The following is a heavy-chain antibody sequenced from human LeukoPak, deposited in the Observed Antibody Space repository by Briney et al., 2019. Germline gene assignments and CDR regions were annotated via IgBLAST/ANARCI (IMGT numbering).Heavy chain of an antibody. CDR1: GFTFSSFE. D-gene: IGHD3-22*01. CDR2: IGSGGRTI. Sequence: HPGGSLRLSCEGSGFTFSSFEVNWVRQAPGKGLEWLSYIGSGGRTIYYADSVKGRFTISRDNARNSLYLQMNSLRAEDTAVYHCAREDSRDALDIWGQGTMVTVSS. V-gene: IGHV3-48*03. CDR3: AREDSRDALDI. J-gene: IGHJ3*02.